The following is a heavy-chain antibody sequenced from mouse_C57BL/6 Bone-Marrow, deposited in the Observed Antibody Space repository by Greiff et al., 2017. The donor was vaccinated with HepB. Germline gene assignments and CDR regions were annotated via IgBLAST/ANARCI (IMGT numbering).Heavy chain of an antibody. CDR3: ARSVCDYNTYFDV. V-gene: IGHV8-12*01. CDR2: SYWDDDK. D-gene: IGHD2-4*01. Sequence: QVTLKVSGPGILQPSQTLSLSCSFSGFSLSTSGMGVSWIRQPSGKGLAWLAHSYWDDDKCYNPSLKSRLTTSKDTSRNQVFLKITSVDTAATATYYGARSVCDYNTYFDVWGTGTTVTVSS. CDR1: GFSLSTSGMG. J-gene: IGHJ1*03.